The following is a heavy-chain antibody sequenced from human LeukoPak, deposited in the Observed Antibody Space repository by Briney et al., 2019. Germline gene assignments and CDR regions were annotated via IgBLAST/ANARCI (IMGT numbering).Heavy chain of an antibody. CDR2: IRSKANSYAT. CDR1: GFTFSGSA. D-gene: IGHD6-19*01. V-gene: IGHV3-73*01. J-gene: IGHJ3*02. CDR3: TRPDSSGWYGLSAFDI. Sequence: PGGSLRLSCAASGFTFSGSAMHWVRQASGKGLEWVGRIRSKANSYATAYAASVKGRFTISRDDSKNTAYLQMNSLKTEDTAVYYCTRPDSSGWYGLSAFDIWGQGTMVTVSS.